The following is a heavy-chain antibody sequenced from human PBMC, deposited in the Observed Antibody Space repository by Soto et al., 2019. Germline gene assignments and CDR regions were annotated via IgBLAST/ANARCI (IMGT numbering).Heavy chain of an antibody. CDR1: GGTFSSYA. Sequence: QVQLVQSGAEVKKPGSSVKVSCKASGGTFSSYAISWVRQAPGQGLEWMGGIIPIFGTANYAQKFQGRVTITADESTSTAYMELSSLRSEDTAVYYCARGRSRGDIWNLMLWSDPWGQGTLVTVSS. CDR2: IIPIFGTA. D-gene: IGHD1-7*01. V-gene: IGHV1-69*01. CDR3: ARGRSRGDIWNLMLWSDP. J-gene: IGHJ5*02.